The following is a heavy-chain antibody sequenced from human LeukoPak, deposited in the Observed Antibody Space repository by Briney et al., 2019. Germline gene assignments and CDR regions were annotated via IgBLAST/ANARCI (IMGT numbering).Heavy chain of an antibody. CDR2: TYYRSKWYS. Sequence: SQTLSLTCAISGDSVSSNNAAWNWIRQSPSRGLEWLERTYYRSKWYSDYAESVKSRITINTDTPKNQFSLHLNSVTPEDTAVYYCARGFWDCVSAPSCIAKAFDYWGQGTLVTVSS. V-gene: IGHV6-1*01. D-gene: IGHD2-2*01. J-gene: IGHJ4*02. CDR1: GDSVSSNNAA. CDR3: ARGFWDCVSAPSCIAKAFDY.